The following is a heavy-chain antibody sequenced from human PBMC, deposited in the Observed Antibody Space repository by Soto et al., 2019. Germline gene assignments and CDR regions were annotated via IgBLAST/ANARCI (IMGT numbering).Heavy chain of an antibody. CDR2: ISRSGGCT. J-gene: IGHJ3*02. CDR3: GKFLMGXTVHEAFDI. Sequence: GSLRLPCAACGLTFSSYAMSWVRQGPGKGLEWVSGISRSGGCTYYADSVKGRFTISRDNSSNTLYLQMNRLRDEDTAVYYCGKFLMGXTVHEAFDIWCQAIMVXVS. V-gene: IGHV3-23*01. D-gene: IGHD3-16*01. CDR1: GLTFSSYA.